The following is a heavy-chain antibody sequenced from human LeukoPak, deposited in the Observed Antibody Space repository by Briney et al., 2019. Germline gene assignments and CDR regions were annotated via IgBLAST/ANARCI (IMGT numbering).Heavy chain of an antibody. D-gene: IGHD3/OR15-3a*01. J-gene: IGHJ4*02. CDR1: GFIYSDWW. Sequence: GGSLRLSCVASGFIYSDWWMNWVRQAPGKGLEWVANINTDGTGKYYVDSVKGRFTVSRDNTKNSLYLEMASLKAEDTAVYYCTRISLAEGLEFWGQGTLVTVSS. CDR2: INTDGTGK. V-gene: IGHV3-7*01. CDR3: TRISLAEGLEF.